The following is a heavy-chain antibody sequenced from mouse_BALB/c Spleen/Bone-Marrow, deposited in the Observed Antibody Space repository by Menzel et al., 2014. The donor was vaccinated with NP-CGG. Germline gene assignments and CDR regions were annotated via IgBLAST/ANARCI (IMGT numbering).Heavy chain of an antibody. Sequence: EVKLVESGGGLVKPGGSLKLSCAASEFTFSSYATSWVRQTPEKRLEWVATISSGGSYTYYPDSVKGRFTISRDNAKNTLYLQMSSLRSEDTAMYYCARPRFAYWGQGTLVTVSA. CDR2: ISSGGSYT. V-gene: IGHV5-9-3*01. CDR1: EFTFSSYA. CDR3: ARPRFAY. J-gene: IGHJ3*01.